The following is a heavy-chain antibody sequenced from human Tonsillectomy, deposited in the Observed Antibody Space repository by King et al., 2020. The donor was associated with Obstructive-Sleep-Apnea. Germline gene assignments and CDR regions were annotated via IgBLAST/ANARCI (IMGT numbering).Heavy chain of an antibody. J-gene: IGHJ2*01. CDR3: ARDEQLIPYWYFDL. V-gene: IGHV4-39*07. D-gene: IGHD6-13*01. Sequence: LQLQESGPGLVKPSETLSLTCTVSGGSISSSSYYWGWIRQPPGKVLEWIGSIYHSGSTYSNPSLKSRVTISVETSKNQFSLKLNSVSAADTALYYCARDEQLIPYWYFDLWGRGTLVTVSS. CDR2: IYHSGST. CDR1: GGSISSSSYY.